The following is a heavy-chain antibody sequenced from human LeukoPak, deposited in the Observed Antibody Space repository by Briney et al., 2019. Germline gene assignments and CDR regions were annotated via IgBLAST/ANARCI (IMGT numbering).Heavy chain of an antibody. Sequence: SETLSLTCTVSGGSISSGDYYWSWIRQPPGKGLEWIGYIYYSGSTYYNPSLKSRVTISVDTSKNQFSLKLSSVTAADTAVYYCARAYLGVAARPHWYFDLWGRGTLVTVSS. J-gene: IGHJ2*01. CDR1: GGSISSGDYY. V-gene: IGHV4-30-4*01. D-gene: IGHD6-6*01. CDR2: IYYSGST. CDR3: ARAYLGVAARPHWYFDL.